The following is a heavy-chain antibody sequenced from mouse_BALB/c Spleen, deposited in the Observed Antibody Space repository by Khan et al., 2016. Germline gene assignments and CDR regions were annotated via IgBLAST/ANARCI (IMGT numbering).Heavy chain of an antibody. CDR1: GYSITSGYG. D-gene: IGHD1-2*01. J-gene: IGHJ2*01. CDR2: ISYSGST. Sequence: EVELVESGPGLVKPSQSLSLTCTVTGYSITSGYGWNWIRQFPGNKLEWMGYISYSGSTNYNPSLKSRISITRDTSKNQFFLQLNSVTTEDTATYYCARTARIKYWGQCTTLTVSS. V-gene: IGHV3-2*02. CDR3: ARTARIKY.